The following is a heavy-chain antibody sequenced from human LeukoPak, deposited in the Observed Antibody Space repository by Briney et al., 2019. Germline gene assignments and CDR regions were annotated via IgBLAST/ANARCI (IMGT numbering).Heavy chain of an antibody. J-gene: IGHJ4*02. CDR1: GFTVSSNY. CDR3: ARAVGPFDY. Sequence: PGGSLRLPCAASGFTVSSNYMSWVRQAPGKGLEWVAVIWNDGSNKYYADSVKGRFTISRDNLRDTLYLQMNSLRSEDMAVYFCARAVGPFDYWGQGTLVTVSS. CDR2: IWNDGSNK. V-gene: IGHV3-33*08. D-gene: IGHD2-15*01.